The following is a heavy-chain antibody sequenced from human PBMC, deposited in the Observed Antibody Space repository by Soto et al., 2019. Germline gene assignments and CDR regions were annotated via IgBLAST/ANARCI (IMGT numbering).Heavy chain of an antibody. CDR3: ARSRAGVVVPAAILSY. J-gene: IGHJ4*02. CDR1: GYTFTMYG. D-gene: IGHD2-2*01. CDR2: ISAYNGNT. V-gene: IGHV1-18*01. Sequence: ASVKVSCKASGYTFTMYGISWVEQAPVQGLEWMGWISAYNGNTNYAQKLQGRVTMTTDTSTSTAYMELRSLRSDDTAVYYCARSRAGVVVPAAILSYWGQGTLVTVSS.